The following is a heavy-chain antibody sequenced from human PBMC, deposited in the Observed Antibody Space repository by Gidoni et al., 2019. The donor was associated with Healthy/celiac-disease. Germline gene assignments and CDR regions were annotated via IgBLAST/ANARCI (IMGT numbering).Heavy chain of an antibody. CDR3: AKDLDIVVVVAATIFDY. Sequence: EVQLLEYGGGLVQPGGSLRLACAASGFTFRSYAMSWVRQAPGKGLEWVSAISGSGGSTYYADSVKGRFTISRDNSKNTLYLQMNSLRAEDTAVYYCAKDLDIVVVVAATIFDYWGQGTLVTVSS. CDR1: GFTFRSYA. J-gene: IGHJ4*02. V-gene: IGHV3-23*01. CDR2: ISGSGGST. D-gene: IGHD2-15*01.